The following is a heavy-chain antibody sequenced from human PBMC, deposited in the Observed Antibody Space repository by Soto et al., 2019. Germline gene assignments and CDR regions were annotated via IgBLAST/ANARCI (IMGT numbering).Heavy chain of an antibody. CDR2: ITGSGFDT. CDR1: GFTFANHA. V-gene: IGHV3-23*01. J-gene: IGHJ4*02. CDR3: TKRLPQYFDD. Sequence: PGGSLRLSCAASGFTFANHAMAWVRQAPGKGLEWVSLITGSGFDTKTADSVKGRFTVSRDNSRNTLYLQMNRLRPEDTAVYYCTKRLPQYFDDWGQGTLVTVSS. D-gene: IGHD2-15*01.